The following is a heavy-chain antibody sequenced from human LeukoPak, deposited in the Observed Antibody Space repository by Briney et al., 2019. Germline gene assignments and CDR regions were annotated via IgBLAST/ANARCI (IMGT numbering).Heavy chain of an antibody. CDR1: GFTFSSYG. D-gene: IGHD1-26*01. CDR3: ARGSGSYPLKYNWFDP. V-gene: IGHV3-33*01. J-gene: IGHJ5*02. CDR2: IWYDGSNK. Sequence: PGGSLRLSCAASGFTFSSYGMHWVRQAPGKGLEWVAVIWYDGSNKYYADSVKGRFTISRDNSKNTLYLQMNSLRAEDTAVYYCARGSGSYPLKYNWFDPWGQGTLVTVSS.